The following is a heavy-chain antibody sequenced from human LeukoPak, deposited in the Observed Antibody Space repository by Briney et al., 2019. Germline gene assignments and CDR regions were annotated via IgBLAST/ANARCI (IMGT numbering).Heavy chain of an antibody. V-gene: IGHV4-39*07. CDR1: GGSISSSSYY. D-gene: IGHD6-6*01. CDR2: IYYSGST. Sequence: PSETLSLTCTVSGGSISSSSYYWGWIRQPPGKGLEWIGSIYYSGSTYYNPPLKSRVTISVDTSKNQFSLKLSSVTAADTAVYYCARSNSSSSDLFDYWGQGTLVTVSS. CDR3: ARSNSSSSDLFDY. J-gene: IGHJ4*02.